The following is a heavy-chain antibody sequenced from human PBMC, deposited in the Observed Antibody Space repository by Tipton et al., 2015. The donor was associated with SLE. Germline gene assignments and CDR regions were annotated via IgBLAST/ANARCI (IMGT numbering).Heavy chain of an antibody. D-gene: IGHD6-13*01. V-gene: IGHV3-49*03. CDR2: IRSKAYGGTT. J-gene: IGHJ3*02. CDR3: TRAAAGAGAAFDI. Sequence: SLRLSCTASGFAFGDYAMSWFRQAPGKGLEWVGFIRSKAYGGTTEYAASVKGRFTISRDDSNSIAYLQMNSLKTEDTAVYYCTRAAAGAGAAFDIWGQGTMVTVSS. CDR1: GFAFGDYA.